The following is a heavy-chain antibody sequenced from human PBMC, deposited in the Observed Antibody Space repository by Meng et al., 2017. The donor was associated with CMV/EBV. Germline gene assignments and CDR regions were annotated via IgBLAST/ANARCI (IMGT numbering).Heavy chain of an antibody. CDR2: TYYRSKWYD. D-gene: IGHD3-22*01. Sequence: SETLSLTCAISGDSVSSNSAAWNWIRQSPSRGLEWLGRTYYRSKWYDDYAMVVKSRITINPDTSKNQFSLQLNSVTPEDTAVYYCARDYYDSGAYYYTEEYYHGLDVWGQGTTVTVSS. V-gene: IGHV6-1*01. CDR1: GDSVSSNSAA. CDR3: ARDYYDSGAYYYTEEYYHGLDV. J-gene: IGHJ6*02.